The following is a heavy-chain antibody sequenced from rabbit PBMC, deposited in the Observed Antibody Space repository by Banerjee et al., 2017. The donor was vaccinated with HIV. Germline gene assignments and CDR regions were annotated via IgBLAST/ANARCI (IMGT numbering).Heavy chain of an antibody. CDR3: ARSDGNNNWAFGL. CDR2: ISTSSGST. J-gene: IGHJ4*01. V-gene: IGHV1S45*01. CDR1: GFDLSSGYD. D-gene: IGHD5-1*01. Sequence: QEQLEESGGGLVKPEGSLTLTCKASGFDLSSGYDMCWVRQAPGKGLEWIACISTSSGSTWYASWVNGRFTISKTSSTTVTLQMTSLTAADTATYFCARSDGNNNWAFGLWGPGTLVTVS.